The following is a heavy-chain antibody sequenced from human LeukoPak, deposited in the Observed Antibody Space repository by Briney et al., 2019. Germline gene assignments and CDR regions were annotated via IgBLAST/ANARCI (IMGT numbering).Heavy chain of an antibody. V-gene: IGHV4-4*07. CDR3: AREVYDSSAGHFDY. Sequence: PSETLSLTCTVSGGSISSYYWSWIRRPAGKGLEWIGRIYTSGSTNYNPSLKSRVTISVDKSKNQFSLKLSSVTAADTAVYYCAREVYDSSAGHFDYWGQGTLVTVSS. D-gene: IGHD3-22*01. CDR1: GGSISSYY. J-gene: IGHJ4*02. CDR2: IYTSGST.